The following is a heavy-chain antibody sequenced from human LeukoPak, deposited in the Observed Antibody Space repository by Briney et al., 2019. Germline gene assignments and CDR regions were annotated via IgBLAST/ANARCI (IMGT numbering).Heavy chain of an antibody. Sequence: PGGSLRLSCAASGFTLSNYAMNWVRQAQGQGLEWVSVISAAGVTYYADSLKGRFTISRDNSKNTLYLQMDSLRVEDTAVYYCGKANDDYYFDYWGQGTLVTVSS. J-gene: IGHJ4*02. CDR3: GKANDDYYFDY. V-gene: IGHV3-23*01. CDR2: ISAAGVT. CDR1: GFTLSNYA. D-gene: IGHD1-1*01.